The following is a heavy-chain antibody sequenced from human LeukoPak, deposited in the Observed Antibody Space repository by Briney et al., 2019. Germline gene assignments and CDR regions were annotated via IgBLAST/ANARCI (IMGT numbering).Heavy chain of an antibody. D-gene: IGHD6-19*01. CDR2: ISYDGSNK. V-gene: IGHV3-30-3*01. CDR3: ARDTPPYSSGWGFDP. CDR1: GFTFSSYA. Sequence: GGSLRLSCAASGFTFSSYAMHWVRQAPGKGLEWVAVISYDGSNKYYADSVKGRFTISRDNSKNTLYLQMNSLRAEDTAVYYCARDTPPYSSGWGFDPWGQGTLVTVSS. J-gene: IGHJ5*02.